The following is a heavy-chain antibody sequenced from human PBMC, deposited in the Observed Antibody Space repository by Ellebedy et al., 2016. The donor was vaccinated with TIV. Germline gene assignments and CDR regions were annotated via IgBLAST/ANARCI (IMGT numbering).Heavy chain of an antibody. V-gene: IGHV3-13*01. D-gene: IGHD4-17*01. Sequence: PGGSLRLSCAASGFTFSSYDMHWVRQVTGKGLEWVSSIGTAGDTHYSGSVKGRFTISRENGKNSLYLQMNSLRAEDTAVYYCARAPLGGDLDYWGQGTLVTVSS. CDR1: GFTFSSYD. J-gene: IGHJ4*02. CDR3: ARAPLGGDLDY. CDR2: IGTAGDT.